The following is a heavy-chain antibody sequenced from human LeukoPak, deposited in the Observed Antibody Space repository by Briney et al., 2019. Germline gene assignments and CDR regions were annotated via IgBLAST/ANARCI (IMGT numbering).Heavy chain of an antibody. V-gene: IGHV3-21*01. D-gene: IGHD3-22*01. CDR1: GFTFSSYS. J-gene: IGHJ4*02. Sequence: PGGSLRLSCAASGFTFSSYSMNWVRQAPGKGLEWVSSISSSSSYIYYADSVKGRFTISRDNAKNSLYLQMNSLRAEDTAVYYCARDRAYYYDSSGYYWGGVFDYWGQGTLVTVSS. CDR3: ARDRAYYYDSSGYYWGGVFDY. CDR2: ISSSSSYI.